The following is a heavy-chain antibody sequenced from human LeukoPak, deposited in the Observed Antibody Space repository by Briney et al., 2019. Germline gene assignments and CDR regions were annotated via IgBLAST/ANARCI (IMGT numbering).Heavy chain of an antibody. CDR2: ISGSGNST. V-gene: IGHV3-23*01. D-gene: IGHD3-10*01. CDR3: AKVQYVYYGSGSYDMDV. Sequence: GGSLRLSCAASGFTFDDYGMNWVRQAPGKGLEWVSAISGSGNSTYYADSVKGRFTISRDNSKNTLYLQMNSLSAEDTAIYYCAKVQYVYYGSGSYDMDVWGQGTPVTVSS. J-gene: IGHJ6*02. CDR1: GFTFDDYG.